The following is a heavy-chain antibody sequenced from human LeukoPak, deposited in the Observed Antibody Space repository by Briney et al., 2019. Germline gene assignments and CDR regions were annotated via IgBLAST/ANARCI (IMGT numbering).Heavy chain of an antibody. J-gene: IGHJ4*02. CDR3: ARDHYHKIHSVMVTAPDY. D-gene: IGHD2-21*02. Sequence: ASVKVSCKASGYTFTSYYMHRVRQAPGQGLEWMGIINPCGGSTSYAQKFQGRVTMTRDTSTSTVYMELSSLRSEDTAVYYCARDHYHKIHSVMVTAPDYWGQGTLVIVSS. CDR2: INPCGGST. CDR1: GYTFTSYY. V-gene: IGHV1-46*01.